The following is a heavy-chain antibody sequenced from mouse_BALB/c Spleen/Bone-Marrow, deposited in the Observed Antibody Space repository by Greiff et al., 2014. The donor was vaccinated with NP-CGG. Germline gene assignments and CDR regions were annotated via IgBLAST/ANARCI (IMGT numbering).Heavy chain of an antibody. Sequence: VQLQQSGAELVKPGASVKLSCTASGFNIKDTYVHWVKQRPEQGLEWIGRIDPANGNTKYDPKFQGKATITADTSSNTAYLQLSSLTSEDTAVYYCGFYYYGSSRFAYWGQGTLVTVSA. D-gene: IGHD1-1*01. CDR3: GFYYYGSSRFAY. CDR2: IDPANGNT. J-gene: IGHJ3*01. V-gene: IGHV14-3*02. CDR1: GFNIKDTY.